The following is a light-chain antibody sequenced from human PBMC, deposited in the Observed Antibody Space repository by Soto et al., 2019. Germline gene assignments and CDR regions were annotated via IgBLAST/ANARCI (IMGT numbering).Light chain of an antibody. CDR3: QQYNSDVT. V-gene: IGKV1-5*03. CDR1: QSISTW. CDR2: KAP. Sequence: DIQMTQSPSTLSASVGDRVTITCRASQSISTWLAWYQQKPGKAPKLLIYKAPSLESGVPSRFSGSGSGTEFTLTISSLQPDDFATYYCQQYNSDVTFGPGTKVDRK. J-gene: IGKJ3*01.